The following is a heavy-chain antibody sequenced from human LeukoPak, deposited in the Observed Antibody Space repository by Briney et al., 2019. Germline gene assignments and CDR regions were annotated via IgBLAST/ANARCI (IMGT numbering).Heavy chain of an antibody. Sequence: ASVKVSCKASGYTFTGYYMHWVRQAPGQGLEWMGWIDPNSGGTNYAQKFQGRVTMTRDTSISTAYMELSRLRSDDTAVYYRARLDTAVAGFDYWGQGTLVTVSS. CDR1: GYTFTGYY. V-gene: IGHV1-2*02. D-gene: IGHD6-19*01. CDR3: ARLDTAVAGFDY. CDR2: IDPNSGGT. J-gene: IGHJ4*02.